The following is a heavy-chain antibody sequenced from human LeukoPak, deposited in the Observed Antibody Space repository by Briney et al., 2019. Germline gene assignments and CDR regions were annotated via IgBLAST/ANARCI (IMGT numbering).Heavy chain of an antibody. CDR3: TNNGFYAFDY. CDR2: ISHSGTNP. CDR1: GFTFSYYE. J-gene: IGHJ4*02. D-gene: IGHD1/OR15-1a*01. V-gene: IGHV3-48*03. Sequence: GGSLRLSCAASGFTFSYYEMNWVRQAPGKGLEWISFISHSGTNPYYADSVKGRFTISRDNAKNSLYLQMSSLRAEDTALYYCTNNGFYAFDYWGQGALVTVSS.